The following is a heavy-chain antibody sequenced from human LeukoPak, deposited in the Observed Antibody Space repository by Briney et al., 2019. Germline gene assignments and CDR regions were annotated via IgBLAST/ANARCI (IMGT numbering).Heavy chain of an antibody. CDR3: AREYSSGYDY. CDR2: ISYDGSNK. J-gene: IGHJ4*02. D-gene: IGHD3-22*01. V-gene: IGHV3-30-3*01. CDR1: GCTFSNYA. Sequence: GGSLRLSCAASGCTFSNYAMHWVRQAPGKGLEWVAVISYDGSNKYYADSVKGRFTISRDNSKNALFLQMNSLRAEDTAVYYCAREYSSGYDYWGQGTLVTVSS.